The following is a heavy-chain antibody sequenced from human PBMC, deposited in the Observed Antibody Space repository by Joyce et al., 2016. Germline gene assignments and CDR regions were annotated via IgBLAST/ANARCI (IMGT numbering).Heavy chain of an antibody. CDR1: GGSIRSSSYY. CDR3: ARVWVMQGVATYPGGVDV. V-gene: IGHV4-39*07. Sequence: QLQLQESGPGLVKPSETLSLTCIVSGGSIRSSSYYWGWIRQPPDKALEWIAAIFFAGSAYYTPSLNSRVITSVATSKNQFSLTVTSVTTADTAVYYCARVWVMQGVATYPGGVDVWGQGTTVTVSS. J-gene: IGHJ6*02. D-gene: IGHD2-21*01. CDR2: IFFAGSA.